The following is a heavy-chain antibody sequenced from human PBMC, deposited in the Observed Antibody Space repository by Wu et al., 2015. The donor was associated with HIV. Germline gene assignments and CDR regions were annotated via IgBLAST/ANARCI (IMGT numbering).Heavy chain of an antibody. CDR1: GYTFTGYY. Sequence: QVQLVQSGAEVKKPGASVKVSCKASGYTFTGYYMHWVRQAPGQGLEWMGWINPNSGGTNYAQKFQGRVTMTRDTSISTAYMELSRLRSDDTAVYYCARGEYYYDSSGYYYYFDYVGPGNAGHRLL. CDR2: INPNSGGT. CDR3: ARGEYYYDSSGYYYYFDY. D-gene: IGHD3-22*01. J-gene: IGHJ4*02. V-gene: IGHV1-2*02.